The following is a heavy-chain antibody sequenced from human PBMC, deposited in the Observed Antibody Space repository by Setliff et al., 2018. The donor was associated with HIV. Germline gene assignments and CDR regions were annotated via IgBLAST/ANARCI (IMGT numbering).Heavy chain of an antibody. D-gene: IGHD2-2*01. CDR1: GFTFSSYT. V-gene: IGHV3-21*01. CDR2: ISSTGAYT. J-gene: IGHJ4*02. CDR3: ARLPGYCSSSSCYGYLDY. Sequence: GGSLRLSCAASGFTFSSYTINWVRQAPGEGLEWLASISSTGAYTPYADSLKGRFTISRDNAKKSVWLQMNSLRAEDTAVYYCARLPGYCSSSSCYGYLDYWGPGTLVTVSS.